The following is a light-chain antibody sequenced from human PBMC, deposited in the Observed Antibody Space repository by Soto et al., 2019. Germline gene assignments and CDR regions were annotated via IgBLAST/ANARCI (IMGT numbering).Light chain of an antibody. J-gene: IGKJ1*01. CDR3: QQYNDYPWT. CDR2: DVS. V-gene: IGKV1-5*01. Sequence: DIQMTQSPSTLSASVGDRVTITCRASQSISWWLAWYQQKPGKAPNLLIYDVSTLQSGVPSRFSGSGSGTEFTLTICRLQPDDFATYSCQQYNDYPWTFGQGTKVEIK. CDR1: QSISWW.